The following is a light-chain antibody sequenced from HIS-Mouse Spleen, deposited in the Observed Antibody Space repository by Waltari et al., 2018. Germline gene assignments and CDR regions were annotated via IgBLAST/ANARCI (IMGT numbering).Light chain of an antibody. CDR1: SSDVGGYNY. J-gene: IGLJ3*02. Sequence: QSALTQPASVSGSPGQSITISCTGTSSDVGGYNYVPWYQQHPGKAPKLMIYAVSNRPSGVSNRFSGSKSGNTASLTISGLQAEDEADYYCSSYTSSSTWVFGGGTKLTVL. CDR3: SSYTSSSTWV. CDR2: AVS. V-gene: IGLV2-14*03.